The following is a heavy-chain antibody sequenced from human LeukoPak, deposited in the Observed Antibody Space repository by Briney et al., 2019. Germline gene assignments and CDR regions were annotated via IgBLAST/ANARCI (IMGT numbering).Heavy chain of an antibody. J-gene: IGHJ5*02. D-gene: IGHD3-9*01. CDR3: VIMFRNLLTGYYSWFDP. V-gene: IGHV3-23*01. Sequence: GGSLRLSCAASGFTFRSYAMSWVGQAPGKGLEWVSAISGSGGSTYYADSVKGRFTISRDNSKNTLYLQMNSLRAEDTAVYYCVIMFRNLLTGYYSWFDPWGQGTLVTVSS. CDR1: GFTFRSYA. CDR2: ISGSGGST.